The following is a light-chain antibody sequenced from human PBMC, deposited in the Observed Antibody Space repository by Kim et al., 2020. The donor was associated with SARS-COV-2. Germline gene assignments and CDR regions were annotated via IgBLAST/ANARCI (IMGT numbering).Light chain of an antibody. CDR2: DVS. CDR1: GSNVGGYNN. V-gene: IGLV2-14*03. J-gene: IGLJ2*01. Sequence: MTITRTGTGSNVGGYNNVAWNQNNQGKAHKLMIYDVSNRPTGVSNRFAGSKAGNTASMTISGLQAEDEADYYCSSYTSISTPNVVFGGGTKLTVL. CDR3: SSYTSISTPNVV.